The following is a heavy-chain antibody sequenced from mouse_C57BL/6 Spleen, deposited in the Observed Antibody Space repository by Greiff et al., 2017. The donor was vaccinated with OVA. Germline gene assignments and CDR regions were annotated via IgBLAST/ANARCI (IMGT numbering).Heavy chain of an antibody. V-gene: IGHV1-15*01. J-gene: IGHJ2*01. CDR2: IDPETGGT. Sequence: VQLQQPGAELVRPGASVTLSCKASGYTFTDYEMHWVKQTPVHGLEWIGAIDPETGGTAYNQKFKGKAILTADKSSRTAYMELRSLTSEDSAVYYCTRGSHYYGSSSPYYFDYWGQGTTLTVSS. CDR1: GYTFTDYE. D-gene: IGHD1-1*01. CDR3: TRGSHYYGSSSPYYFDY.